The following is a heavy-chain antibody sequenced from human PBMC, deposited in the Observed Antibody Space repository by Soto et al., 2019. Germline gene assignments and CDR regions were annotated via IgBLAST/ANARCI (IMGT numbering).Heavy chain of an antibody. J-gene: IGHJ5*02. V-gene: IGHV3-74*01. CDR3: ARACRQQLAYNWFDP. CDR2: INSDGSST. CDR1: GFTFSSYS. D-gene: IGHD6-13*01. Sequence: GGSLRLSCAASGFTFSSYSMHWVCQAPGKGLVWVSRINSDGSSTSYADSVKGRFTISRDNAKNTLYLQMNSLRAEDTAVYYCARACRQQLAYNWFDPWGQGTLVTVSS.